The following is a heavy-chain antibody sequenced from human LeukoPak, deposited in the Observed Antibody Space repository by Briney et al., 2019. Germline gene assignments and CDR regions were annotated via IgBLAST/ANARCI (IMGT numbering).Heavy chain of an antibody. D-gene: IGHD3-22*01. V-gene: IGHV3-23*01. CDR2: ISGSGGST. J-gene: IGHJ2*01. CDR1: GFTFSSYV. CDR3: AKHYSDGITWYFDL. Sequence: PGGSLRLSCAASGFTFSSYVMTWVRQATGKGLEWVSGISGSGGSTYYADSVKGRFTLSRDNSKNTLYLQMNGLRAEDTAVYYCAKHYSDGITWYFDLWGRGTLVTVSS.